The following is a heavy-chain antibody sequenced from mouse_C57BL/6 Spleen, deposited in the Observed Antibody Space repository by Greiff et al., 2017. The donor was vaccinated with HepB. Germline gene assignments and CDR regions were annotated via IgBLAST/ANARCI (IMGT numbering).Heavy chain of an antibody. Sequence: QVQLQQPGAELVKPGASVKLSCKASGYTFTSYWMHWVKQRPGQGLEWIGMIHPNSGSTNYNEKFKSKATLTVDKSSSTAYMQLSSLTSEDSAVYYCARENYGSSRYAMDYWGQGTSVTVSS. CDR1: GYTFTSYW. CDR3: ARENYGSSRYAMDY. D-gene: IGHD1-1*01. V-gene: IGHV1-64*01. CDR2: IHPNSGST. J-gene: IGHJ4*01.